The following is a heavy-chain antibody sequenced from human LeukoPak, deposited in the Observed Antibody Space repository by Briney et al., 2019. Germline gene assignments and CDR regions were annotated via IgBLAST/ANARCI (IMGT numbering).Heavy chain of an antibody. J-gene: IGHJ4*02. CDR2: ISAYNGNT. Sequence: ASVKVSCKPSGYTFTNYGFTWVRQAPGQGLEWMGWISAYNGNTNYAQSLQGRVTMTTDTSTSTAYMELRSLRSDDTAVYYCARDDLYSGNDYDCWGQGTLVTVSS. CDR3: ARDDLYSGNDYDC. V-gene: IGHV1-18*01. D-gene: IGHD5-12*01. CDR1: GYTFTNYG.